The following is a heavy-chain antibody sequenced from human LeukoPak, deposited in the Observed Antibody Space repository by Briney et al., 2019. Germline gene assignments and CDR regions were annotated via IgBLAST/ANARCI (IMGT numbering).Heavy chain of an antibody. CDR1: GYSFTGYY. CDR3: ARDYGAAAGHFDY. CDR2: INPSGGST. V-gene: IGHV1-46*01. D-gene: IGHD6-13*01. Sequence: ASVKVSCKASGYSFTGYYMHWVRQAPGQGLEWMGIINPSGGSTSYAQKFQGRVTMTRDTSTSTVYMELSSLRSEDTAVYYCARDYGAAAGHFDYWGQGTLVTVSS. J-gene: IGHJ4*02.